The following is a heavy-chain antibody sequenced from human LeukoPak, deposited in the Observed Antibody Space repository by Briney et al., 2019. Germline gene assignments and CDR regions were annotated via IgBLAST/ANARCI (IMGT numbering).Heavy chain of an antibody. V-gene: IGHV3-53*01. CDR1: GFTVSRNY. CDR3: ARDSPFEFGEAFFGMDV. Sequence: GGSLRLSCAASGFTVSRNYMSWVRQAPGKGLEWVSVIYSGGSTYYADSVKGRFTISRDNSKNTLYLQMNSLRAEDTAVYYCARDSPFEFGEAFFGMDVWGQGTTVTVSS. J-gene: IGHJ6*02. CDR2: IYSGGST. D-gene: IGHD3-10*01.